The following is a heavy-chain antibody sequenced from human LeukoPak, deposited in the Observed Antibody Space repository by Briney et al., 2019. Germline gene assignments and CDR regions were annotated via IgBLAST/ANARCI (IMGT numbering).Heavy chain of an antibody. CDR2: ISYDGSNK. J-gene: IGHJ4*02. D-gene: IGHD6-13*01. V-gene: IGHV3-30*18. CDR1: GFTFSSYG. CDR3: AKEGAAAGTRYFDY. Sequence: GGSLRLSCAASGFTFSSYGMHWVRQAPGKGLEWVAVISYDGSNKYYADSVKGRYTISRDNSKNTLYLQMNSLRAEDTAVYYCAKEGAAAGTRYFDYWGQGTLVTVSS.